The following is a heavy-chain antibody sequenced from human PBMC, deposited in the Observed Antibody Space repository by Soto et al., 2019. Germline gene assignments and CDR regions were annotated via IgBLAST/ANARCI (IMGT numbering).Heavy chain of an antibody. D-gene: IGHD3-10*01. CDR1: GDSVSSNSAG. V-gene: IGHV6-1*01. CDR3: TGITWFRGMDV. Sequence: PSDTLSLTCVISGDSVSSNSAGWNWIRQSPSRGLEWLGRTYYKSKWNNDYALSVKSRITINPDTSKNQFSLHLYSVTPEDTAVYYCTGITWFRGMDVWGQGTPVTVSS. CDR2: TYYKSKWNN. J-gene: IGHJ6*02.